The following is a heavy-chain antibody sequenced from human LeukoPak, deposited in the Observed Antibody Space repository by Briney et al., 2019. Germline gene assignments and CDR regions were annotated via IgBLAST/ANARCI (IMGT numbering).Heavy chain of an antibody. CDR3: ASPPAPYDFWSGYYSY. J-gene: IGHJ4*02. Sequence: SETLSLTCAVYGGSFSGYYWSWIRQPPGKGLEWIGEINHSGSTNYNPSLKSRVTISVDTSKNQFSLKLSSVTAADTAVYYCASPPAPYDFWSGYYSYWGQGTLVTVSS. V-gene: IGHV4-34*01. CDR2: INHSGST. D-gene: IGHD3-3*01. CDR1: GGSFSGYY.